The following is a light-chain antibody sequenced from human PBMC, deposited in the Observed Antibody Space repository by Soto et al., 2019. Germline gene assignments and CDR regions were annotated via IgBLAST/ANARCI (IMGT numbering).Light chain of an antibody. CDR1: SSDIGAYNS. CDR3: SSRTTSNPYV. V-gene: IGLV2-14*01. Sequence: QSALTQPASVSGSPGQSITISCTGTSSDIGAYNSVSWYQQHPGKAPKLMIYEVSNRPSGVSNRFSASKSGNTASLTSSGLHAEDEADYYCSSRTTSNPYVFGTGTKVTVL. CDR2: EVS. J-gene: IGLJ1*01.